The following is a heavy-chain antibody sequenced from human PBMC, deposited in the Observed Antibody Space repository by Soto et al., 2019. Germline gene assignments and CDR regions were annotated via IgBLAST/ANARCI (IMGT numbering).Heavy chain of an antibody. J-gene: IGHJ6*02. Sequence: PWGSLRLSCAASGFTFINAWISCVRHSPLKWLEWVGRIKSKTDGGTTDYAAPVKGRFTISRDDSKNTLYPQMNSLKTEDTAVYYCEKAAILGWDYYGMDVWGQGTTVTVSS. CDR3: EKAAILGWDYYGMDV. D-gene: IGHD2-2*02. CDR2: IKSKTDGGTT. CDR1: GFTFINAW. V-gene: IGHV3-15*01.